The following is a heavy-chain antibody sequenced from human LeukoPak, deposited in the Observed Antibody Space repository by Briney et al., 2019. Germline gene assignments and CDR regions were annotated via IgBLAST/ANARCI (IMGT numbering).Heavy chain of an antibody. J-gene: IGHJ6*03. Sequence: SETLSLTCAVHGGSFSGYYWSWIRQPPGKGLEWIGEINHSGSTNYNPSLKSRVTISVDTSKNQFSLKLSSVTAADTVVYYCARRPSVLRYFDWLRYYMDVWGKGTTVTVSS. D-gene: IGHD3-9*01. CDR2: INHSGST. CDR3: ARRPSVLRYFDWLRYYMDV. CDR1: GGSFSGYY. V-gene: IGHV4-34*01.